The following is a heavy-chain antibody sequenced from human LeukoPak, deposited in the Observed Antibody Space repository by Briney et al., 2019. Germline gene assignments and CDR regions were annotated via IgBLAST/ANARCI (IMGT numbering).Heavy chain of an antibody. CDR1: GGSISSGNYY. CDR2: IYHSGST. J-gene: IGHJ4*02. CDR3: ARDFAAKNDY. D-gene: IGHD6-13*01. V-gene: IGHV4-4*02. Sequence: SETLSLTCTVSGGSISSGNYYWSWVRQPPGKGLEWIGEIYHSGSTNYNPSLKSRVTISVDKSKNQFSLKLSSVTAADTAVYYCARDFAAKNDYWGQGTLVTVSS.